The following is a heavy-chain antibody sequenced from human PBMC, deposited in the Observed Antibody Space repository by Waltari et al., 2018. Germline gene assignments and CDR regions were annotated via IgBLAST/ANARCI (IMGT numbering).Heavy chain of an antibody. V-gene: IGHV4-34*01. CDR3: ARARQWLDNRNLNWYFDL. CDR1: GGSFSGYY. Sequence: QVQLQQWGAGLLKPSETLSLTCAVHGGSFSGYYWSWIRQPPGQGLEWIGEINHSGSTNYNPSLKSRVTISVDTSKNQFSLKLSSVTAADTAVYYCARARQWLDNRNLNWYFDLWGRGTLVTVSS. D-gene: IGHD6-19*01. CDR2: INHSGST. J-gene: IGHJ2*01.